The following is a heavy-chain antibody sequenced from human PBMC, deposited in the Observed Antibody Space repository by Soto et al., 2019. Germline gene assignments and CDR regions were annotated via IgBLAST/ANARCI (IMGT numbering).Heavy chain of an antibody. D-gene: IGHD2-15*01. CDR2: IYYSGST. Sequence: QLQLQESGPGLVKPSETLSLTCTVSGGSISSSSYYWGWIRQPPGKGLEWIGSIYYSGSTYYNPFLRSRVTISVETSKNQFSLKLSSVTAADTAVYYCARQRCSGGSCPFDYRGQGTLVTVSS. CDR1: GGSISSSSYY. V-gene: IGHV4-39*01. J-gene: IGHJ4*02. CDR3: ARQRCSGGSCPFDY.